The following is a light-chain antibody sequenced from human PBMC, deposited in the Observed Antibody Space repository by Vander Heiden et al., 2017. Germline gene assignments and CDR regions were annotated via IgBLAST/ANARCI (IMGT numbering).Light chain of an antibody. CDR3: QQYNSS. J-gene: IGKJ2*01. CDR1: QSISNW. V-gene: IGKV1-5*03. CDR2: KAS. Sequence: DIQMTQSPSTLSASVGDRVTITCRASQSISNWLAWYQQKLGKAPKLLIYKASSLESGVPSRFSGSVSGTEFTLTISSLQPDDFATYYGQQYNSSFGQGTKLEIK.